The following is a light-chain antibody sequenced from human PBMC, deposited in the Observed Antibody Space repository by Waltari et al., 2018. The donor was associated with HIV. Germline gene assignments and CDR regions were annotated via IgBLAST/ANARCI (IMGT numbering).Light chain of an antibody. Sequence: IQMTQSPPSMSASIGGRVTIPCRSSQLLVNHLNWYQQKPGQAPKLLIFAASSLHGGVPERFIGSGSGTNFTLTISGVQPEDFATYYCQQSYKTPLTFGQGTRLDIK. J-gene: IGKJ5*01. CDR1: QLLVNH. V-gene: IGKV1-39*01. CDR3: QQSYKTPLT. CDR2: AAS.